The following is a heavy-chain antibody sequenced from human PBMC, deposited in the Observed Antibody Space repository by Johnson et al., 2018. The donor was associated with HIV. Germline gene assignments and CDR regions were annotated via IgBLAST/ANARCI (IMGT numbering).Heavy chain of an antibody. CDR3: TRQTGTGDDFDI. D-gene: IGHD3-9*01. CDR1: GFTFSGSA. V-gene: IGHV3-73*01. CDR2: IRSKANSYAT. Sequence: VQLVESGGGLVKPGGSLRLSCAASGFTFSGSAMHWVRQASGKGLEWVGRIRSKANSYATAYAASVKGRFTISRDDSKNTAYLQMNSLKTGDTAGYYCTRQTGTGDDFDIWGQGTMVTGSS. J-gene: IGHJ3*02.